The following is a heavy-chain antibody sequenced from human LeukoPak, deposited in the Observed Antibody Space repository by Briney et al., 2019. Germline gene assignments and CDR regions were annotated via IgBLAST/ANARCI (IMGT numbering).Heavy chain of an antibody. D-gene: IGHD6-13*01. Sequence: SETLSLTCAVYGGSFSGYYWSWIRQPPGKGLEWIGEINHSGSTNYNPSLKSRVTISVDTSKNQSSLKLSSVTAADTAVYYCARKGIAAAGTYNWFDPWGQGTLVTVSS. CDR1: GGSFSGYY. CDR2: INHSGST. V-gene: IGHV4-34*01. J-gene: IGHJ5*02. CDR3: ARKGIAAAGTYNWFDP.